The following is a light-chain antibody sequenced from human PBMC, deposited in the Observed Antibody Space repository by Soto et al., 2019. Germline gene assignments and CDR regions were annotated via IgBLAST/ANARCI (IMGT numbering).Light chain of an antibody. CDR3: QSYDRSLSGLYV. Sequence: QSVLTQPPSVSGAPGQRVTISCTGSSSKIGAGYDVRWYQQLPGTAPKLLIYGNNNRPSGVPDRFSGSKSGTSASLAITGLQADDEADYYCQSYDRSLSGLYVFGTGTKVTVL. V-gene: IGLV1-40*01. CDR1: SSKIGAGYD. J-gene: IGLJ1*01. CDR2: GNN.